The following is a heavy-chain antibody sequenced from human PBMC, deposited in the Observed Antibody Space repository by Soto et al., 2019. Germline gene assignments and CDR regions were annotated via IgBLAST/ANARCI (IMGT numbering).Heavy chain of an antibody. CDR3: GTVTSYYYYGMDV. CDR2: MNPNSGNT. Sequence: ASVKVSCKASGYPFTSYDINWVRQATGQGLEWMGWMNPNSGNTGYAQKFQGRVTMTRNTSISTAYMELSSMRSEDTAVYYCGTVTSYYYYGMDVWGQGTTVTVSS. CDR1: GYPFTSYD. J-gene: IGHJ6*02. V-gene: IGHV1-8*01. D-gene: IGHD4-17*01.